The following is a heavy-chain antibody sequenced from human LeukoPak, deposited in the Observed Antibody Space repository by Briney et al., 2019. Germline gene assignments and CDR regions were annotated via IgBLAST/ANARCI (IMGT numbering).Heavy chain of an antibody. CDR2: IYYSGST. CDR1: GGSLSSGGCY. J-gene: IGHJ4*02. D-gene: IGHD5-18*01. Sequence: SETLSLTCTVSGGSLSSGGCYWSWLRQHPGKGLEWLGYIYYSGSTYYNPSLKSRVTVSVDTSKNQYSLKVSSVTAADTAVYDCARAPDTAMGYYYDYWGQGTLVTVSS. V-gene: IGHV4-31*03. CDR3: ARAPDTAMGYYYDY.